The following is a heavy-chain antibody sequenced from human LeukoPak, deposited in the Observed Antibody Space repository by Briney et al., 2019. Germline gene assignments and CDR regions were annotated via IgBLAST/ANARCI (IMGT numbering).Heavy chain of an antibody. V-gene: IGHV3-23*01. J-gene: IGHJ4*02. CDR2: ISGSGGST. D-gene: IGHD3-3*01. Sequence: PGGSLRLSCAASGFTFSSYAMSWVRQAPGKGLEWVSAISGSGGSTYYADSVKGRFTISRDNSKNTLYLQMNSLRDEDTAVYYCAKGLYYDFWSGYLAYWGQGTLVTVSS. CDR3: AKGLYYDFWSGYLAY. CDR1: GFTFSSYA.